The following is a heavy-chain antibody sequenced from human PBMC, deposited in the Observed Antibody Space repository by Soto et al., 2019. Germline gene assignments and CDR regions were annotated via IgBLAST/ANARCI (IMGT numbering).Heavy chain of an antibody. J-gene: IGHJ1*01. V-gene: IGHV3-23*01. Sequence: GGSLRLSCAASGFTFSSYAMSWVRQAPGKGLEWVSAISGSGGSTYYADSVKGRFTISRDNSKNTLHLQMNSLRAEDTAVYYCAKGSVNAEYFQHWGQGTLVTVSS. D-gene: IGHD3-10*01. CDR3: AKGSVNAEYFQH. CDR2: ISGSGGST. CDR1: GFTFSSYA.